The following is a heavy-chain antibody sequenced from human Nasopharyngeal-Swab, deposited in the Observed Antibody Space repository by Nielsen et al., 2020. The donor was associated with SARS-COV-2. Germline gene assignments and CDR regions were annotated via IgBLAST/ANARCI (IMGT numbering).Heavy chain of an antibody. D-gene: IGHD5-24*01. CDR3: ARDGYNYFDY. V-gene: IGHV3-30*03. CDR2: ISYDGSNK. CDR1: GFTFSSYG. J-gene: IGHJ4*02. Sequence: GESLKIPCAASGFTFSSYGMHWVRQAPGKGLEWVAVISYDGSNKYYADSVKGRFTISRDNSKNTLYLQMNSLRAEDTAVYYCARDGYNYFDYWGQGTLVTVSS.